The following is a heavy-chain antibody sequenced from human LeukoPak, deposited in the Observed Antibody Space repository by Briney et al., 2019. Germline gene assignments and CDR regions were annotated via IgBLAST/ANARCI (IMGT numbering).Heavy chain of an antibody. CDR3: ARVVCSSTSCYPFDY. D-gene: IGHD2-2*01. J-gene: IGHJ4*02. CDR2: INHSGST. V-gene: IGHV4-34*01. Sequence: PSETLSLTCAVYGGSFSGYYWSWIRQPPGKGLEWIGEINHSGSTNYNPSLKSRVTISVDTSKNQFSLKLSSVTAADTAVYYCARVVCSSTSCYPFDYWGQGTLVTVSS. CDR1: GGSFSGYY.